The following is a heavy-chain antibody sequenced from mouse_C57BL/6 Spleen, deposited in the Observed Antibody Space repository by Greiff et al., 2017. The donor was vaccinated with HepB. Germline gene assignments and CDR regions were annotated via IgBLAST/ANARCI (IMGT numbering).Heavy chain of an antibody. CDR3: ARFDGSFYYAMDY. D-gene: IGHD2-3*01. V-gene: IGHV1-66*01. Sequence: VQGVESGPELVKPGASVKISCKASGYSFTSYYIHWVKQRPGQGLEWIGWIYPGSGNTKYNEKFKGKATLTADTSSSTAYMQLSSLTSEDSAVYYCARFDGSFYYAMDYWGQGTSVTVSS. CDR2: IYPGSGNT. J-gene: IGHJ4*01. CDR1: GYSFTSYY.